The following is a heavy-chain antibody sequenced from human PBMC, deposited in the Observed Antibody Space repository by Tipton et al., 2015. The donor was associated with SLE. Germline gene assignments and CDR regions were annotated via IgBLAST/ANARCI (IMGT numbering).Heavy chain of an antibody. J-gene: IGHJ4*02. V-gene: IGHV4-39*01. CDR3: ARLSTDYADRSGYGYFDH. CDR2: IYYSVNT. Sequence: TLSLTCTVSGGSITSRSYYWGWIRQPPGKGLEWIGSIYYSVNTYYNPSLKSRVTISVDTSKNQFSLKMTAVTAADTAVYYCARLSTDYADRSGYGYFDHWGQGTLVTVSS. CDR1: GGSITSRSYY. D-gene: IGHD3-22*01.